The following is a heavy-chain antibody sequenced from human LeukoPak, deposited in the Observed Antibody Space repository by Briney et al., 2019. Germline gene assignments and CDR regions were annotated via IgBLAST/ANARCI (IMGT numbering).Heavy chain of an antibody. CDR1: GFTFISYE. CDR3: ARIGAYYVIDY. J-gene: IGHJ4*02. Sequence: PGGSLRLSCSASGFTFISYEMNWVRQAPGKGLEWVSYISSSGSSIYYADSVKGRFTISRDNAKNSLYLQMNSLRAEDTAVYYCARIGAYYVIDYWGQGTLVTVSS. CDR2: ISSSGSSI. V-gene: IGHV3-48*03. D-gene: IGHD3-10*02.